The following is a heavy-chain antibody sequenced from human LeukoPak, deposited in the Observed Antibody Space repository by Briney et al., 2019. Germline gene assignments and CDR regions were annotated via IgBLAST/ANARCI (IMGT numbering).Heavy chain of an antibody. CDR2: IEGDGSST. J-gene: IGHJ5*02. CDR3: AREGGGPRWLDP. Sequence: PGGSLRLSCAASGFAFSRYWMHWVRQAPGKGLVWVSRIEGDGSSTTYADYVKGRFTISRDNAKNTLYLQMNSLRAEDTAVYYCAREGGGPRWLDPWVQGTLVTVSS. D-gene: IGHD6-25*01. CDR1: GFAFSRYW. V-gene: IGHV3-74*01.